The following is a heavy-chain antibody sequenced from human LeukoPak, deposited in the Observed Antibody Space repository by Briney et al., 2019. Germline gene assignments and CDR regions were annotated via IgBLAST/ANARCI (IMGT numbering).Heavy chain of an antibody. CDR3: ASWAGNTQSNSWSGPFDY. CDR1: GLTFSNFK. J-gene: IGHJ4*02. Sequence: GGSLRLSCAVSGLTFSNFKMNWVRQAPGQGLEWVWYNSDSGRSTFYADSVKGRFTISRDNATNSLYLQMSSLRVEDTAVYYCASWAGNTQSNSWSGPFDYWGPGTLGTASS. D-gene: IGHD3-3*01. CDR2: NSDSGRST. V-gene: IGHV3-48*03.